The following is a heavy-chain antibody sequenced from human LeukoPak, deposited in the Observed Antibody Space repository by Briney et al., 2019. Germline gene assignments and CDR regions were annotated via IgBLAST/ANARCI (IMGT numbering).Heavy chain of an antibody. CDR1: GYTFTSYG. J-gene: IGHJ6*02. CDR3: ARDGGPENYYYYGMDV. Sequence: ASVKVSCKASGYTFTSYGISWVRQAPGQGLEWTGWISAYNGNTNYAQKLQGRVTMTTDTSTSTAYMELRSLRSDDTAVYYCARDGGPENYYYYGMDVWGQGTTVTVSS. D-gene: IGHD3-16*01. CDR2: ISAYNGNT. V-gene: IGHV1-18*01.